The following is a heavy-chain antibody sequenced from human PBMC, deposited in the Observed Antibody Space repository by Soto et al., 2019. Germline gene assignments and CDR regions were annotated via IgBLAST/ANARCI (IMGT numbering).Heavy chain of an antibody. CDR3: GRGGKLDTAMVGRYWFEP. CDR2: IYYSGST. J-gene: IGHJ5*02. Sequence: SETLSLTCTVSGGSISSGGYYWSWIRQHPGKGLEWIGYIYYSGSTYYDPSLKSRVTISVDTSKNQFSLKLSSVTAADTAVYYCGRGGKLDTAMVGRYWFEPWRQGTLVTVSS. V-gene: IGHV4-31*03. CDR1: GGSISSGGYY. D-gene: IGHD5-18*01.